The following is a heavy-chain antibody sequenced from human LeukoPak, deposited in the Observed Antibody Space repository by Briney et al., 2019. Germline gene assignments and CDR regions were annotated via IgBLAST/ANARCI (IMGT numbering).Heavy chain of an antibody. Sequence: PGGSLRLSCAASGFTVGSNYVSWVRQAPGKGLEWVSSISSSSSYIYYADSVKGRFTISRDNAKNSLYLQMNSLRAEDTAVYYCARADSGSQGSLDYWGQGTLVTVSS. V-gene: IGHV3-21*01. CDR3: ARADSGSQGSLDY. CDR1: GFTVGSNY. J-gene: IGHJ4*02. D-gene: IGHD1-26*01. CDR2: ISSSSSYI.